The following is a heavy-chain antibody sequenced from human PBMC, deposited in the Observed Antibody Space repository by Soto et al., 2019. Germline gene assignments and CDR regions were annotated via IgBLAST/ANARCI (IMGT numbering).Heavy chain of an antibody. J-gene: IGHJ5*02. V-gene: IGHV4-34*01. D-gene: IGHD2-2*01. CDR3: ARHLGYCSSTSCPGIKNWFDP. CDR1: GGSFSGYY. CDR2: INHSGST. Sequence: SETLSLTCAVYGGSFSGYYWSWIRQPPGKGLEWIGEINHSGSTNYNPSLKSRVTISVDTSKNQFSLKLSSVTAADTAVYYCARHLGYCSSTSCPGIKNWFDPWGQGTLVTVSS.